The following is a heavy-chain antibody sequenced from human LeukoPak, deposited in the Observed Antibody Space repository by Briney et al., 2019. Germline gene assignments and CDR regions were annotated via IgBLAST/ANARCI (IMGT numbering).Heavy chain of an antibody. CDR1: GFTVSSNY. Sequence: PGGSLRLSCAASGFTVSSNYMSWVRQAPGKGLEWVSVIYSGGSTYYADSVKGRFTISRDNSKNTLYLQMNSLRAEDTAVYYCARVRRGYDSSGYYYDWFDPWGQGTLVTVSS. J-gene: IGHJ5*02. D-gene: IGHD3-22*01. CDR3: ARVRRGYDSSGYYYDWFDP. V-gene: IGHV3-53*01. CDR2: IYSGGST.